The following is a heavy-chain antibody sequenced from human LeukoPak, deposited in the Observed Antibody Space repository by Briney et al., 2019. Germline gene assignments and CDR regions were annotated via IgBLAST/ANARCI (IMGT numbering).Heavy chain of an antibody. CDR1: GFTVSSNY. Sequence: GGSLRLSCAASGFTVSSNYMSWVRQAPGKGLEWVSVIYSGGSTYYADSVKGRFTISRDNSKNTLYLQMNSLRAEDTAVYYCAGGDSGSYVYRSEYFQHWGQGTLVTVS. D-gene: IGHD1-26*01. V-gene: IGHV3-66*01. CDR2: IYSGGST. CDR3: AGGDSGSYVYRSEYFQH. J-gene: IGHJ1*01.